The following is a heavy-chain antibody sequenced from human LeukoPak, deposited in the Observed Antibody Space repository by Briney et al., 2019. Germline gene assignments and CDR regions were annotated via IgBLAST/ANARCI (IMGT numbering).Heavy chain of an antibody. CDR2: IYYSGST. Sequence: PSQTLSLTCTVSGGSISSGDYYWSWIRQPPGKGLEWIGYIYYSGSTYYNPSLKSRVTISVDTSKNQFSLKLSSVTAADTAVYYCARGRGVYDFWSGYYNPNYFDYWGQGTLVTVSS. CDR3: ARGRGVYDFWSGYYNPNYFDY. CDR1: GGSISSGDYY. J-gene: IGHJ4*02. V-gene: IGHV4-30-4*01. D-gene: IGHD3-3*01.